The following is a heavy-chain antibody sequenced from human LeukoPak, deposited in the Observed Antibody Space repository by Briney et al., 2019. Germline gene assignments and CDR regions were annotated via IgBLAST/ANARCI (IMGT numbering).Heavy chain of an antibody. CDR1: GGSFSGYY. V-gene: IGHV4-34*01. Sequence: SETLSLTCTVYGGSFSGYYWSWIRQPPGKGLEWIGEINHSGSTNYNPSLKSRVTISVDTSKNQFSLKLSSVTAADTAVYYCARGRRGIFDYWGQGTLVTVSS. CDR3: ARGRRGIFDY. J-gene: IGHJ4*02. D-gene: IGHD3-16*01. CDR2: INHSGST.